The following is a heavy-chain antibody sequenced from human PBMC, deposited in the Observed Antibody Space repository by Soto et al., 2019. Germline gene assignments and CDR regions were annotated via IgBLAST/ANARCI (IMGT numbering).Heavy chain of an antibody. J-gene: IGHJ5*02. CDR2: IYHGWST. D-gene: IGHD3-22*01. Sequence: PSETLSLTCAVSGYSISSGYYWGWLRQPPGKGLEWIGSIYHGWSTYYNPSLNSRVTLSIDMTNNHVSLILNSVTAADTAVYYCASVGPWVPYYYDSSPYTFENWFDPWGQGTLVTVSS. V-gene: IGHV4-38-2*01. CDR3: ASVGPWVPYYYDSSPYTFENWFDP. CDR1: GYSISSGYY.